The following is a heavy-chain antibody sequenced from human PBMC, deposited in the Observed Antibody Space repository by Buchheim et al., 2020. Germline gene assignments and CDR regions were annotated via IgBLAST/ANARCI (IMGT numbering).Heavy chain of an antibody. CDR1: GFTFSSYA. D-gene: IGHD5-18*01. J-gene: IGHJ4*02. CDR3: AKHAAMVSFSLDY. CDR2: ISGSGRST. V-gene: IGHV3-23*01. Sequence: EVQLLESGGGLVQPGGSLRLSCSASGFTFSSYAMTWVRQAPGKGLEWVSAISGSGRSTYYADSVKGRLTISRDASKSTLFLQMNSLRAEDAAVYFCAKHAAMVSFSLDYWGRGSL.